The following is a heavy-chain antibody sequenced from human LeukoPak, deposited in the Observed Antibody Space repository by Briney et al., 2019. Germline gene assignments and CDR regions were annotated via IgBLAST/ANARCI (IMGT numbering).Heavy chain of an antibody. CDR2: IYHSGST. D-gene: IGHD3-22*01. J-gene: IGHJ4*02. V-gene: IGHV4-59*01. CDR3: ARGGQYYYDSSGYPDY. Sequence: SETLSLTCTVSGGSISSYYWSWIRQPPGKGLEWIGYIYHSGSTNYNPSLKSRVTISVDTSKNQFSLKLSSVTAADTAVYYCARGGQYYYDSSGYPDYWGQGTLVTVSS. CDR1: GGSISSYY.